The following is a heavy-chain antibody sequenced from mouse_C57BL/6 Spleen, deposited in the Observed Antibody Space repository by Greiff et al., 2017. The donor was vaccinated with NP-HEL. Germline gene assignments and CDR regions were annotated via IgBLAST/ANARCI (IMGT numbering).Heavy chain of an antibody. CDR2: ISSGSSTI. CDR3: ARGLRRDY. J-gene: IGHJ2*01. D-gene: IGHD2-4*01. V-gene: IGHV5-17*01. CDR1: GFTFSDYG. Sequence: EVQVVESGGGLVKPGGSLKLSCAASGFTFSDYGMHWVRQAPEKGLECVAYISSGSSTIYYADTVKGRFTISRDNAKNTLFLQMTSLRSEDTAMYYCARGLRRDYWGQGTTLTVSS.